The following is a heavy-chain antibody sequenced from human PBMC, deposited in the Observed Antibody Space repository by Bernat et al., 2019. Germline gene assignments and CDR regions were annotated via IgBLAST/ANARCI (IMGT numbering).Heavy chain of an antibody. CDR2: IFYSGST. Sequence: QVQLQESGPGLVKPSQTLSLTCTVSGGSISSGGYYWSWIRQHPGKGLEWIGSIFYSGSTNYNPSLKSRVTISVDTSKNQFSLKLSSVTAADTAVYYCARESRYYGSGSSPYYFDYWGQGTLVTVSS. D-gene: IGHD3-10*01. CDR1: GGSISSGGYY. CDR3: ARESRYYGSGSSPYYFDY. V-gene: IGHV4-31*03. J-gene: IGHJ4*02.